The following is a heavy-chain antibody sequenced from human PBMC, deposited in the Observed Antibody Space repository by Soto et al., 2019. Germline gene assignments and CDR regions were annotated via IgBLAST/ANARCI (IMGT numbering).Heavy chain of an antibody. CDR1: GVSINSGDYY. Sequence: QVQLQESGPGLVKPSQTLSLNCSVSGVSINSGDYYWSWIRQHAGQGLEWIGYIFYSGTTFYNPSLKSRVTILIDASKNKSALEMSSVTAADTAVYYCAKVRGHAFDIRGQGTMVTVSS. CDR2: IFYSGTT. J-gene: IGHJ3*02. D-gene: IGHD3-10*01. CDR3: AKVRGHAFDI. V-gene: IGHV4-31*03.